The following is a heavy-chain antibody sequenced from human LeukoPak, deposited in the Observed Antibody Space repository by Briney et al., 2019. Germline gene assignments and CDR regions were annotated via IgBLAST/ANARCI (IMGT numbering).Heavy chain of an antibody. J-gene: IGHJ4*02. CDR3: ARDQDYYDSSGYYYRMHYFDY. Sequence: GGSLRLSCAASGFTFSSYGMHWVRQAPGKGLEWVSSISSSSSYIYYADSVKGRFTISRDNAKNSLYLQMNSLRAEDTAVYYCARDQDYYDSSGYYYRMHYFDYWGQGTLVTVSS. V-gene: IGHV3-21*01. D-gene: IGHD3-22*01. CDR2: ISSSSSYI. CDR1: GFTFSSYG.